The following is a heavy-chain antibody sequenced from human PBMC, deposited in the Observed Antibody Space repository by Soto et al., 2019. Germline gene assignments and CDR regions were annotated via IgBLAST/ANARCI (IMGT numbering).Heavy chain of an antibody. Sequence: QVQLVQSGAEVKKPGASVKVSCKASGYTFTSYGISWVRQAPGEGLEWVGWISGYDGNADYAHKFRGRVTMTTDTYTNTAYMELRSQRSDDTAVYYCARHNSQWPNWFDPWGQGTPVTVSS. CDR3: ARHNSQWPNWFDP. V-gene: IGHV1-18*01. D-gene: IGHD1-1*01. J-gene: IGHJ5*02. CDR2: ISGYDGNA. CDR1: GYTFTSYG.